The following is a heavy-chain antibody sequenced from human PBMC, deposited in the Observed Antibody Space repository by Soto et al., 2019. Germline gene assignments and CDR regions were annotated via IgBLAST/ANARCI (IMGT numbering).Heavy chain of an antibody. CDR1: GGSISSSSYY. V-gene: IGHV4-39*01. Sequence: QLQLEESGPGLVKPSETLSLTCTVSGGSISSSSYYWGWIRQSPGKGLEWIGSFYYSGSTYYSPSLKSRVTVCGDTSKKQISLRLSSVTAADTAVYYCARISVASRYMDVWGKGSTVTVSS. CDR3: ARISVASRYMDV. J-gene: IGHJ6*03. CDR2: FYYSGST. D-gene: IGHD5-12*01.